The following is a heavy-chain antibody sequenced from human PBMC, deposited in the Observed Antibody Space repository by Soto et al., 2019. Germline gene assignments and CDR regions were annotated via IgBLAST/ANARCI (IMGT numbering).Heavy chain of an antibody. V-gene: IGHV5-10-1*03. CDR2: IDPSNSNI. Sequence: EVQLVQSGAELKKPGEYLRISCKGSGYTFSTYWISWVRQVPGKGLEWLGRIDPSNSNINYSPAFQGRVTISADKSISTAYLQWNRLKASDSAIYYCARLSDYWGQGTLVTVSS. J-gene: IGHJ4*02. CDR1: GYTFSTYW. CDR3: ARLSDY.